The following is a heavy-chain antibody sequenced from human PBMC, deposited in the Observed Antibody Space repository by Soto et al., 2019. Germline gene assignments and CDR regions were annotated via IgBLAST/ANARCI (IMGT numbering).Heavy chain of an antibody. Sequence: PSATLSITCTVSGASITGSSYWSWIRQPAGKGLEWIGRFSLSGTTNYNPSLRSRVTMSADVSKNQFSLRLTSVTAADTALYYCARGMTPPGAPAWYYFDSWGQGTLVTVSS. J-gene: IGHJ4*02. V-gene: IGHV4-4*07. CDR1: GASITGSSY. CDR3: ARGMTPPGAPAWYYFDS. D-gene: IGHD2-8*02. CDR2: FSLSGTT.